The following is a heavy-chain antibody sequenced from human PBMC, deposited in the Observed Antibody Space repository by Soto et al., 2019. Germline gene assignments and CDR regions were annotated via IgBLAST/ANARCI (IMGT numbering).Heavy chain of an antibody. Sequence: QVQLVESGGGVVQPGRSLRLSCAASGFTFSSYGMHWVRQAPGKGLEWVAVIWYDGSNKYYADSVKGRFTISRDNSKNTLYLQMNSLRAEDTAVYYCASRGPYCSGGSCYLGYWGQGTLVTVSS. CDR3: ASRGPYCSGGSCYLGY. CDR1: GFTFSSYG. V-gene: IGHV3-33*01. J-gene: IGHJ4*02. CDR2: IWYDGSNK. D-gene: IGHD2-15*01.